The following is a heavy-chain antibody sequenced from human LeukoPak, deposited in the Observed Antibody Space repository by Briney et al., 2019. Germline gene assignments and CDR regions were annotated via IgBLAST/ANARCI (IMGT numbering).Heavy chain of an antibody. Sequence: ASVKVSCKASGYTFTGYYMHWVRQAPGQGLEWMGWINPNSGGTNYAQKFQGRVTMTRATSISTAYMELSRLRSDDTAVYYCARNGGPMVRGPHDYYYYMDVWAKGPRSPSP. CDR1: GYTFTGYY. CDR3: ARNGGPMVRGPHDYYYYMDV. V-gene: IGHV1-2*02. D-gene: IGHD3-10*01. J-gene: IGHJ6*03. CDR2: INPNSGGT.